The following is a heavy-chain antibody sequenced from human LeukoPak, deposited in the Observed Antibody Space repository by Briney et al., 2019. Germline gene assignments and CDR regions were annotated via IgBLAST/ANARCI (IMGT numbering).Heavy chain of an antibody. CDR2: IYYSGST. CDR1: GGSISSYY. J-gene: IGHJ4*02. Sequence: SETLSLTCTVSGGSISSYYWSWIRQPPGKGLEWIGHIYYSGSTNYNPSLKSRVTISIDTSKNQFSLKLSSVTAADTAVYYCARLVSSQWLVNHLDYWGQGTLVTVSS. CDR3: ARLVSSQWLVNHLDY. V-gene: IGHV4-59*01. D-gene: IGHD6-19*01.